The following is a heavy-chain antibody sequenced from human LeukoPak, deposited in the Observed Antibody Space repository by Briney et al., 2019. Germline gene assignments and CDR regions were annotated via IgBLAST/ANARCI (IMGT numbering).Heavy chain of an antibody. Sequence: SETLSLTCTVSGGSISSSSYYWGWIRQPPGKGLEWIGSIYYSGSTYYNPFLKSRVTISVDTSKNQFSLKLSSVTAADTAMYYCARYEFAYYYFDCWGQGTLVTVSS. D-gene: IGHD3-3*01. CDR3: ARYEFAYYYFDC. V-gene: IGHV4-39*07. J-gene: IGHJ4*02. CDR1: GGSISSSSYY. CDR2: IYYSGST.